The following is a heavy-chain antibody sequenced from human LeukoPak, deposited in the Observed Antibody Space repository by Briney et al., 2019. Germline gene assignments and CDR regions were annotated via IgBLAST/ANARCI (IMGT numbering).Heavy chain of an antibody. V-gene: IGHV4-59*12. J-gene: IGHJ3*02. CDR1: GGSISSYY. D-gene: IGHD3-22*01. Sequence: SETLSLTCTVSGGSISSYYWSWIRQPPGKGLEWIGYIYYSGSTNYNPSLKSRVTMSVDTSKNQFSLKLSSVTAADTAVYYCASSYTYYYDSSGPDAFDIWGQGTMVTVSS. CDR3: ASSYTYYYDSSGPDAFDI. CDR2: IYYSGST.